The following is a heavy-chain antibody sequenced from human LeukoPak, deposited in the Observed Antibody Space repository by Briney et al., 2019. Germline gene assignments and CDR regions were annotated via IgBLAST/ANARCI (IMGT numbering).Heavy chain of an antibody. CDR2: ISWNSGSI. CDR1: GFTFDDYA. J-gene: IGHJ4*02. V-gene: IGHV3-9*01. Sequence: GGSLRPSCAASGFTFDDYAMHWVRHAPGKGLEWVSGISWNSGSIGYADSVKGRFTISRDNAKNSLYLQMNSLRAEDTALYYCAKDWDGSGSYSYYFDYWGQGTLVTVSS. CDR3: AKDWDGSGSYSYYFDY. D-gene: IGHD3-10*01.